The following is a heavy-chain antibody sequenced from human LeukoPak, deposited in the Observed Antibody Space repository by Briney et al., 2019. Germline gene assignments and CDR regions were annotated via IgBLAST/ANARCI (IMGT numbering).Heavy chain of an antibody. D-gene: IGHD3-22*01. CDR1: GGSISSYY. CDR2: IYTSGST. V-gene: IGHV4-4*07. Sequence: PSETLSLTCTVSGGSISSYYWSWIRQPAGKGLEWIGRIYTSGSTNCNPSLKSRVTMSVDTSKNQFSLKLSSVTAADTAVYYCARVNSYYYDSSGLIDIWGQGTMVTVSS. CDR3: ARVNSYYYDSSGLIDI. J-gene: IGHJ3*02.